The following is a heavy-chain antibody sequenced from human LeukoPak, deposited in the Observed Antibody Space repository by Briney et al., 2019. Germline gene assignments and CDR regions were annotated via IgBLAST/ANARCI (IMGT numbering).Heavy chain of an antibody. V-gene: IGHV4-38-2*01. J-gene: IGHJ4*02. CDR2: IYHTGSA. D-gene: IGHD2-2*01. CDR3: PRYCTSTTCILRGFDY. CDR1: GYSFSSGHY. Sequence: SETLSLTCSVSGYSFSSGHYWGWIRQPPGKGLEWIANIYHTGSAHYNPSLKSRVTISVDTSKNQFSLKLSSVTAADTAVYYSPRYCTSTTCILRGFDYWGQGTLVTVSS.